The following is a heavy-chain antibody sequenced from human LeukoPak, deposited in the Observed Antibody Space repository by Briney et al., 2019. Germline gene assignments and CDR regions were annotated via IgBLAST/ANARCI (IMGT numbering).Heavy chain of an antibody. Sequence: TGGSLRLSCAASGFTVSSSYVSWVRQAPGKGLEWVSAIYSGGDTYYADSVKGRFTISRDNSKNTLYLQMNSLRAEDTAVYYCARDRLKLVVVVAATYYYYYGMDVWGQGTTVTVSS. CDR1: GFTVSSSY. V-gene: IGHV3-66*02. J-gene: IGHJ6*02. CDR2: IYSGGDT. D-gene: IGHD2-15*01. CDR3: ARDRLKLVVVVAATYYYYYGMDV.